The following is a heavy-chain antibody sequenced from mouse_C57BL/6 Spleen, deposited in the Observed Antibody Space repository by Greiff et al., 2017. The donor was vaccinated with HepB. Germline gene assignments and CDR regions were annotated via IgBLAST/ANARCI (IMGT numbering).Heavy chain of an antibody. Sequence: VQLKQPGAELVRPGTSVKLSCKASGYTFTSYWMHWVKQRPGQGLEWIGVIDPSDSYTNYNQKFKGKATLTVDTSSSTAYMQLSSLTSEDSAVYYCATIYYYGSSYGFAYWGQGTLVTVSA. V-gene: IGHV1-59*01. CDR1: GYTFTSYW. CDR2: IDPSDSYT. J-gene: IGHJ3*01. CDR3: ATIYYYGSSYGFAY. D-gene: IGHD1-1*01.